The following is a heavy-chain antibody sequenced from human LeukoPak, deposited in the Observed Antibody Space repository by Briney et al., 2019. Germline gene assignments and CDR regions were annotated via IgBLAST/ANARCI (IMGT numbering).Heavy chain of an antibody. CDR1: MDSLSSMAAP. D-gene: IGHD3-10*01. CDR3: AGAYEGVPYWFDP. Sequence: SQTLSLPCAISMDSLSSMAAPGNWIRQSPSRGLEWLGRTYYRSKRSNDYAASVKSRITINPDTSKNQFSCQRKAVTPKTQAVNSCAGAYEGVPYWFDPWGQGTLVTVSS. CDR2: TYYRSKRSN. V-gene: IGHV6-1*01. J-gene: IGHJ5*02.